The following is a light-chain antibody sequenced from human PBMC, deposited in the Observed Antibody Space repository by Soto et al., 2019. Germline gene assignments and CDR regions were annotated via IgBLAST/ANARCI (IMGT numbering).Light chain of an antibody. V-gene: IGKV1-39*01. J-gene: IGKJ5*01. Sequence: DIQMTQSPSSLSASVGDRVTITCRASQSISSYLNWYQQKPGKAPKLLIYAASSLQSGVPSRFSGRRSGPDFALTISSLQPEDFATYYCQQSYSTPITFGQGTRLEMK. CDR2: AAS. CDR3: QQSYSTPIT. CDR1: QSISSY.